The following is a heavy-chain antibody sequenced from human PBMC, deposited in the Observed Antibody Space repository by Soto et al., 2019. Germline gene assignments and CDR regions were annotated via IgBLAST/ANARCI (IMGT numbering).Heavy chain of an antibody. D-gene: IGHD3-22*01. J-gene: IGHJ5*02. Sequence: GVLRLSCSASGFTFSSYAMHWVRQAPGKGLEPVSGISSNGGSTYYADSVKGRFTISRDNSKNTVHLQMSSLRAEDTAVYYCVKGTEYYYDSRSSDPWGQGTLVTVSS. CDR2: ISSNGGST. CDR3: VKGTEYYYDSRSSDP. V-gene: IGHV3-64D*06. CDR1: GFTFSSYA.